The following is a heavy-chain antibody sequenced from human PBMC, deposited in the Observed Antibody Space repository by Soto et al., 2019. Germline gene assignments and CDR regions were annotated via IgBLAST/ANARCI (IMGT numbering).Heavy chain of an antibody. J-gene: IGHJ4*02. CDR1: GLMFDDFS. V-gene: IGHV3-43*01. CDR2: IGRDSINT. Sequence: EVRLVESGGVVVQPGGSLRLSCAASGLMFDDFSMHWVRQAPGKGLEWVALIGRDSINTYYADSVRGRFIVSRDNSKNSLYPQMNSLRSEDTALYYCVKERDDASWTAFDHWGQGTLVSVSS. CDR3: VKERDDASWTAFDH. D-gene: IGHD2-2*01.